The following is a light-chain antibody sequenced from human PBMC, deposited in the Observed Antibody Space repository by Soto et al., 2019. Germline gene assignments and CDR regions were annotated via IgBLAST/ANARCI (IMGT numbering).Light chain of an antibody. CDR3: SSYTVSVAPYV. Sequence: QSALTQPASVSGSPGQSITISCSGSSSDVGNGYDSVSWYQQHPGKAPKLIIYEVTNRPSGVSSRFSGSKSGNTASLTISGIQAEEQAHYSCSSYTVSVAPYVFGTGTKVTVL. CDR2: EVT. V-gene: IGLV2-14*01. CDR1: SSDVGNGYDS. J-gene: IGLJ1*01.